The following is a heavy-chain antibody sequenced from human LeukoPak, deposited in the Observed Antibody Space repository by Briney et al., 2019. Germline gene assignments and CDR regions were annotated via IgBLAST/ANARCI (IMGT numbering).Heavy chain of an antibody. D-gene: IGHD3-9*01. V-gene: IGHV1-2*02. CDR1: GYTFTGYY. CDR3: AREYDILTPGENWFDP. Sequence: ASVKVSCTASGYTFTGYYMHWVRQAPGQGLEWMGWINPNSGGTNYAQKFQGRVTMTRDTSISTAYMELSRLRSDDTAVYYCAREYDILTPGENWFDPWGQGTLVTVSS. CDR2: INPNSGGT. J-gene: IGHJ5*02.